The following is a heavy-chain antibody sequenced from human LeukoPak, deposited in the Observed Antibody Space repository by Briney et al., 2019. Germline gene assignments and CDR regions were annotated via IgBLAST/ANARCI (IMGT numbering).Heavy chain of an antibody. CDR1: GGSFSGYY. D-gene: IGHD5-24*01. V-gene: IGHV4-34*01. CDR3: ARGLDPYKSEID. J-gene: IGHJ4*02. CDR2: IHPSGST. Sequence: PSETLSLTCAVYGGSFSGYYCTWIRQAPGEGLEWIGEIHPSGSTNYNPSLMSRLTLSVDTSKNQFSLRLSSVTAADTAVYFCARGLDPYKSEIDWGQGTLVTVSS.